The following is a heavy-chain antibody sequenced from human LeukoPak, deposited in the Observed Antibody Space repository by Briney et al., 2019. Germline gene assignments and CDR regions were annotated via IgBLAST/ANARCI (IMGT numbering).Heavy chain of an antibody. CDR1: GFTFSSYA. D-gene: IGHD3-10*01. CDR2: ISGSGGST. J-gene: IGHJ5*02. CDR3: APSGSGSYFDNWFDP. V-gene: IGHV3-23*01. Sequence: GGSLRLSCAASGFTFSSYAMSWVRQAPGKGLEWVSAISGSGGSTYYADSVKGRFTISRDNSKNTLYLQMNSLRAEDTAVHYCAPSGSGSYFDNWFDPWGQGTLVTVSS.